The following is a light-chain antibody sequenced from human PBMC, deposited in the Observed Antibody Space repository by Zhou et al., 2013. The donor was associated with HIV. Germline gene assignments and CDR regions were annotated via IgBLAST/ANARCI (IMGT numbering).Light chain of an antibody. V-gene: IGKV2-28*01. CDR2: LGS. CDR1: QSLLHSNGYNY. CDR3: MQALQTPIT. J-gene: IGKJ5*01. Sequence: DIVMTQSPLSLPVTPGEPASISCRSSQSLLHSNGYNYLDWYLQKPGQSPQLLIYLGSNRASGVPDRFSGSGSGTDFTLKISRVEAEDVGVYYCMQALQTPITFGLGTRLEI.